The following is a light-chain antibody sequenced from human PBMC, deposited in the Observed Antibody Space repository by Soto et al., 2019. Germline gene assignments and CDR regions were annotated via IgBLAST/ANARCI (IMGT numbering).Light chain of an antibody. V-gene: IGLV1-40*01. CDR1: SSNIGAGFD. Sequence: QPVLTQPPSVSGAPGQRVTISCTGSSSNIGAGFDVHWYQQLPGTAPRLLIYGGSNRPSGVPDRFSGSKSGTSASLAITGLQAEDEADYYCRSYDSSLSYFWVFGGGTKVTVL. CDR3: RSYDSSLSYFWV. CDR2: GGS. J-gene: IGLJ3*02.